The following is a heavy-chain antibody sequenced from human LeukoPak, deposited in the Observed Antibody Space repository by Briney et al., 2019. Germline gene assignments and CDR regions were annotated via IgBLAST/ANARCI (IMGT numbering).Heavy chain of an antibody. Sequence: ASVKVSCKASGYTFTSYGISWVRQAPGQGLEWMAWISGYNGDTNYAQKFQGGVTLTTDTSTSVAYMDLRSLRSDDTAMYYCARDRRFRSGISVTALDAFDVWGPGTMVTVSS. CDR3: ARDRRFRSGISVTALDAFDV. CDR2: ISGYNGDT. J-gene: IGHJ3*01. CDR1: GYTFTSYG. D-gene: IGHD3-3*01. V-gene: IGHV1-18*01.